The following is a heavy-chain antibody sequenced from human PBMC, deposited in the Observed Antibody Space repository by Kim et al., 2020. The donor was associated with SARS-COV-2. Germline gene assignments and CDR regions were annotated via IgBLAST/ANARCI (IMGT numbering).Heavy chain of an antibody. J-gene: IGHJ4*02. CDR2: INHSGST. V-gene: IGHV4-34*01. Sequence: SETLSLTCAVYGGSFSGYYWSWIRQPPGKGLEWIGEINHSGSTNYNPSLKSRVTISVDTSKNQFSLKLSSVTAADTAVYYCASPTAMVDYWGQGTLVTVSS. D-gene: IGHD5-18*01. CDR3: ASPTAMVDY. CDR1: GGSFSGYY.